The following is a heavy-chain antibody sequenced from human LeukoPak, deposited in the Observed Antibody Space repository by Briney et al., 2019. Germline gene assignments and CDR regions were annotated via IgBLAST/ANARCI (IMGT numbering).Heavy chain of an antibody. CDR3: ARGWSSGWPN. CDR1: GGSLSGYY. D-gene: IGHD6-19*01. Sequence: SETLSLTCAVYGGSLSGYYWSWIRQPPGKGLEWIGEINHSGSTNYNPSLKSRVTISVDASKNQFSLKLSSVTAADAAVYYCARGWSSGWPNWGQGTLVTVSS. J-gene: IGHJ4*02. CDR2: INHSGST. V-gene: IGHV4-34*01.